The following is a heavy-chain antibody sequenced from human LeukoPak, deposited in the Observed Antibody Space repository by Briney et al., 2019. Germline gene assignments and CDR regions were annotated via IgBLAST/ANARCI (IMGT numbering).Heavy chain of an antibody. CDR3: ARDVHPGRDSSSWSFWFQH. V-gene: IGHV1-69*04. CDR2: IIPIFGIA. D-gene: IGHD6-13*01. CDR1: GGSFNNYA. J-gene: IGHJ1*01. Sequence: ASVKVSCKASGGSFNNYAISWVRQAPGQGLEWMGRIIPIFGIANSAQKFQGRVTITADKSTSTAYMELSSLRSEDTAVYYCARDVHPGRDSSSWSFWFQHWGQGTLVTVSS.